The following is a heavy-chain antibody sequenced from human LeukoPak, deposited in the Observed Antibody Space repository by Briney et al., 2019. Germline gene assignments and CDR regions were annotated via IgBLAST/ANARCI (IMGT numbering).Heavy chain of an antibody. CDR2: ISSSSSYI. CDR1: GFIFSSYN. Sequence: GGSLRLSCEVSGFIFSSYNMNWVRQAPGKGLEWVSSISSSSSYIYYADSVKGRFTISRDNARNSVFLQMNSLRAEDTALYYCARDGYTGYVNDYWGQGTLVTVSS. D-gene: IGHD5-12*01. V-gene: IGHV3-21*01. CDR3: ARDGYTGYVNDY. J-gene: IGHJ4*02.